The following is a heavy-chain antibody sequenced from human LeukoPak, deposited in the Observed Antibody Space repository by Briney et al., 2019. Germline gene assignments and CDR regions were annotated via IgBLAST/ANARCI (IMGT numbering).Heavy chain of an antibody. CDR2: ISSSSSTM. V-gene: IGHV3-48*02. CDR3: ANYDFWTGYSKGY. CDR1: GFTFSSYG. Sequence: GGSLRLSCAASGFTFSSYGMTWVRQAPGKGLEWVSYISSSSSTMYYADSVKGQFTISRDNAKNSLYLQMNSLTDDDTAVYYCANYDFWTGYSKGYWGQGTLVTVSS. J-gene: IGHJ4*02. D-gene: IGHD3-3*01.